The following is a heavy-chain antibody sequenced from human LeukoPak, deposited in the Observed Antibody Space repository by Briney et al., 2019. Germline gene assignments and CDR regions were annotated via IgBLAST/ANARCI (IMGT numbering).Heavy chain of an antibody. CDR3: ASFRDGYNKIGY. V-gene: IGHV4-59*01. D-gene: IGHD5-24*01. J-gene: IGHJ4*02. CDR2: IYYSGST. CDR1: GGSISSYY. Sequence: ASETLSLTCTVSGGSISSYYWSWIRQPSGKGLEWIGYIYYSGSTNYNPSLKSRVTISVDTSKNQFSLKLSSVTAADTAVYYCASFRDGYNKIGYWGQGTLVTVSS.